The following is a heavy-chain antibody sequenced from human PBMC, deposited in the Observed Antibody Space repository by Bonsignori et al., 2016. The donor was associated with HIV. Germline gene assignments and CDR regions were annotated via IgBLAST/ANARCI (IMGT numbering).Heavy chain of an antibody. CDR3: ARSSRGYSYGYPVPSFDP. Sequence: RQAPGKGLEWIGSIYHSGSTYYNPSLKSRVTISVDTSKNQFSLKLSSVTAADTAVYYCARSSRGYSYGYPVPSFDPWGQGTLVTVS. J-gene: IGHJ5*02. CDR2: IYHSGST. V-gene: IGHV4-38-2*01. D-gene: IGHD5-18*01.